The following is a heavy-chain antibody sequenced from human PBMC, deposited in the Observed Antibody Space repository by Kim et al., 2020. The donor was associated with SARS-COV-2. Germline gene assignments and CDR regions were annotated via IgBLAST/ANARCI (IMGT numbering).Heavy chain of an antibody. CDR2: IYYSGST. CDR3: ARGRYDYGESVYFDY. D-gene: IGHD4-17*01. Sequence: SETLSLTCTVSGGSISSYYWSWIRQPPGKGLEWIGYIYYSGSTNYNPSLKSRVTISVDTSKNQFSLKLSSVTAADTAVYYCARGRYDYGESVYFDYWGQGTLVTVSS. V-gene: IGHV4-59*01. CDR1: GGSISSYY. J-gene: IGHJ4*02.